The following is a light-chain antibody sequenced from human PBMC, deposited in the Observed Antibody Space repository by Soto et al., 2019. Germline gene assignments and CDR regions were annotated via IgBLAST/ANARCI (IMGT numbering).Light chain of an antibody. V-gene: IGLV2-14*03. Sequence: QSVLTQPASVSGSLGQSITISCGGTSSDVGAYIYVSWYQQFPGKAPKLILYEVNNRPSGVSNRFSGSKSDTTASLTISGLQPEDEADYYCSAYSDIDTKVFGTGTKVTVL. CDR2: EVN. CDR1: SSDVGAYIY. J-gene: IGLJ1*01. CDR3: SAYSDIDTKV.